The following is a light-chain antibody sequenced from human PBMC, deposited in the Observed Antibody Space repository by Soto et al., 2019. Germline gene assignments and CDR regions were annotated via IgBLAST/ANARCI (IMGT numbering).Light chain of an antibody. CDR3: QQYWT. J-gene: IGKJ1*01. CDR2: GAS. Sequence: EIVLTQSPGTLSLSPGKRATLSCRASQSVSSSYLAWYQQKPGQAPRLLIYGASSRATGIPDRFSGSGSGTDFTLTISRLEPEDFAVYYCQQYWTFGQGTKVDIK. V-gene: IGKV3-20*01. CDR1: QSVSSSY.